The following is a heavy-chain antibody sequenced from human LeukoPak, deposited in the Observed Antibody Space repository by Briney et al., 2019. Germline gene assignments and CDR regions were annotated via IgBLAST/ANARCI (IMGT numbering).Heavy chain of an antibody. Sequence: GGSLRLSCAASGFTFSSYSMNWVRQAPGKGLEWVSYISGSGRTIDYADSVRGRFTISRDNAKDSLYLQMNSLRDEDTAVYYCARDRAWASDIWGQGTMVTVSS. CDR3: ARDRAWASDI. CDR2: ISGSGRTI. V-gene: IGHV3-48*02. D-gene: IGHD3-10*01. J-gene: IGHJ3*02. CDR1: GFTFSSYS.